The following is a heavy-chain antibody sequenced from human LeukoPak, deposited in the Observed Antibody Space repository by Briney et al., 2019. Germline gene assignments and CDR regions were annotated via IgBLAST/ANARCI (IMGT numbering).Heavy chain of an antibody. J-gene: IGHJ6*02. CDR2: ISGSGGST. D-gene: IGHD3-22*01. CDR3: AKNLYYYDSSGYYSPPYYYYGMDV. CDR1: GFTFSSYA. V-gene: IGHV3-23*01. Sequence: GGSLRLSCAASGFTFSSYAMSWVRQAPGKGLEWVSAISGSGGSTYYADSVKGRFTISRDNSKNTLYLQMNSLRAEDTAVYYCAKNLYYYDSSGYYSPPYYYYGMDVWGQGTTVTVSS.